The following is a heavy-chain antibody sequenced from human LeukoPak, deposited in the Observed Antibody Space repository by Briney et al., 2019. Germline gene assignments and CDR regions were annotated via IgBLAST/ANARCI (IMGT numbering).Heavy chain of an antibody. V-gene: IGHV3-48*03. CDR2: ISSSGGTK. J-gene: IGHJ5*02. Sequence: GGSLRLSCAAFGFSFSSYEMNWVRQAPGKGLEWVSYISSSGGTKYYPDSVKGRFTISRDNSKNTLYLQMNSLRAEDTAVYYCASRTPPWIQLWDESWGQGTLVTVSS. CDR3: ASRTPPWIQLWDES. D-gene: IGHD5-18*01. CDR1: GFSFSSYE.